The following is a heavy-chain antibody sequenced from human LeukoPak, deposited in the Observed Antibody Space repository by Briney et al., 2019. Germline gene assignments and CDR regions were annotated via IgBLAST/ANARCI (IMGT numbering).Heavy chain of an antibody. CDR3: AKVIRPHCSTTSCLFDF. J-gene: IGHJ4*02. D-gene: IGHD2-2*01. CDR1: GGSFSGYY. CDR2: ISGSGSST. Sequence: ETLSLTCAVYGGSFSGYYWSWIRQPPGKGLEWVSVISGSGSSTYYADSVKGRFTISRDNSKNTLYLQFSSLRAEDTAVYYCAKVIRPHCSTTSCLFDFWGQGTLVTVSS. V-gene: IGHV3-23*01.